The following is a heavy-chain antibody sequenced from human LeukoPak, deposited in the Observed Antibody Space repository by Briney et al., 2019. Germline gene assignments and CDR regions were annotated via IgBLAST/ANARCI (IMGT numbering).Heavy chain of an antibody. D-gene: IGHD5-24*01. CDR3: ARGEMATIDY. CDR2: ISSSSSYI. J-gene: IGHJ4*02. V-gene: IGHV3-21*01. CDR1: GFTFSSYS. Sequence: GRSLRLSCAASGFTFSSYSMNWVRQAPGKGLEWVSSISSSSSYIYYADSVKGRFTISRDNAKNSLYLQMNSLRAEDTAVYYCARGEMATIDYWGQGTLVTVSS.